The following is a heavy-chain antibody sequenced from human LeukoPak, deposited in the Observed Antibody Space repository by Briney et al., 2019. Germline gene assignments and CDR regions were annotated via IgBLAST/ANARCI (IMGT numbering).Heavy chain of an antibody. CDR1: GYTFTTYW. CDR3: ARQAMIVGDDAFDI. J-gene: IGHJ3*02. Sequence: GESLKISCKGSGYTFTTYWIAWVRQMPGKGLEWMGIIYPGDSDTRYSRSFQGQVTISVDNSISTAYLQWSSLKASDTAMYYCARQAMIVGDDAFDIWGQGTMVTVSS. CDR2: IYPGDSDT. D-gene: IGHD5-12*01. V-gene: IGHV5-51*01.